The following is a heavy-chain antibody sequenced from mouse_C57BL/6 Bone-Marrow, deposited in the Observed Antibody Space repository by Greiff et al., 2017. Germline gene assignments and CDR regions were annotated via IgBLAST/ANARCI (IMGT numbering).Heavy chain of an antibody. CDR2: IYPRSGNT. CDR1: GYTFTSYG. V-gene: IGHV1-81*01. J-gene: IGHJ3*01. Sequence: QVQLQQSGAELARPGASVKLSCKASGYTFTSYGISWVKQRTGQGLEWIGEIYPRSGNTYYNEKFKGKATLTADKSSSTAYMELRSLTSEDSAVYYCTRFEYYGSTYEFAYWGQGTLVTVSA. D-gene: IGHD1-1*01. CDR3: TRFEYYGSTYEFAY.